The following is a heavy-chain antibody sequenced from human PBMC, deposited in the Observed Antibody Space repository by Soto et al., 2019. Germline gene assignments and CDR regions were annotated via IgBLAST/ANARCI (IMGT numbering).Heavy chain of an antibody. J-gene: IGHJ4*02. CDR3: AGDWGGPGPFDY. D-gene: IGHD3-16*01. CDR1: GGSISSGDYY. Sequence: SETLSLTCTVSGGSISSGDYYWSWIRQPPGKGLEWIGYIYYSGRTYYNPSLKRRVTISVDTSKNQFYLKLSSVTAADTAVYYCAGDWGGPGPFDYWGQGTLVTVSS. CDR2: IYYSGRT. V-gene: IGHV4-30-4*01.